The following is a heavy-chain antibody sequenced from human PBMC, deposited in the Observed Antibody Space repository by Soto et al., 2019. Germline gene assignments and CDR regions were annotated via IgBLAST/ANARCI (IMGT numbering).Heavy chain of an antibody. CDR3: ARDSHYDILTGYSRNAFDM. J-gene: IGHJ3*02. V-gene: IGHV1-2*02. Sequence: ASVKVSCKISGYSFAGHYLHWVRQAPGQGLDWMGWINPNSGGTIYAQRFQGRVTMTRDTSISTAYMVLTSLRSDDTAVYYCARDSHYDILTGYSRNAFDMWGRGTVVTVSS. CDR2: INPNSGGT. D-gene: IGHD3-9*01. CDR1: GYSFAGHY.